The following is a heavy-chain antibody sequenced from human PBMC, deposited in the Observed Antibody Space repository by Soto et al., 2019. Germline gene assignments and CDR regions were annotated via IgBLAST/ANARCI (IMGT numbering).Heavy chain of an antibody. V-gene: IGHV3-30-3*01. J-gene: IGHJ4*02. D-gene: IGHD3-22*01. CDR2: ISDDGNTK. CDR1: GFSFCTYA. Sequence: QVQLVESGGGVVQPGTSLRLSCAASGFSFCTYAMYWVRQAPGRGLEWVAVISDDGNTKYYADSVKGRFTISRDNSRNTLYLQIYSLRTEDAAVYYCASSYFYDSGGYYPFDYWGQGTLVTVSS. CDR3: ASSYFYDSGGYYPFDY.